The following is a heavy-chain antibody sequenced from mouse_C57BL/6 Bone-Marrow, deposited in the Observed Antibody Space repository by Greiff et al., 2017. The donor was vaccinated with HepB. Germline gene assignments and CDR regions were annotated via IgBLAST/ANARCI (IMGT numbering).Heavy chain of an antibody. D-gene: IGHD1-1*01. V-gene: IGHV2-5*01. J-gene: IGHJ3*01. CDR1: GFSLTSYG. Sequence: QVQLQQSGPGLVQPSQSLSITCPVSGFSLTSYGVHWVRQSPGKGLEWLGVIWRGGSTDYNAAFMSRLSITKDNSKSQVFFKMNSLQADDTAIYYCAKTPSYYYGSSYVFAYWGQGTLVTVSA. CDR2: IWRGGST. CDR3: AKTPSYYYGSSYVFAY.